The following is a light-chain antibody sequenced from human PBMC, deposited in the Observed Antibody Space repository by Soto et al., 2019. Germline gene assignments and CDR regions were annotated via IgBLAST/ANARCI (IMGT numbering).Light chain of an antibody. CDR1: QSVSSNY. Sequence: IVLTQSPGTLSLSPGERGALSCRASQSVSSNYVAWYQQKPGQAPRLLISGASNRATSTPDRFRGSGSGTDFTLTITRLEPEDFAVYYCHQYGSAPWTFGQGTKVEIK. CDR2: GAS. CDR3: HQYGSAPWT. V-gene: IGKV3-20*01. J-gene: IGKJ1*01.